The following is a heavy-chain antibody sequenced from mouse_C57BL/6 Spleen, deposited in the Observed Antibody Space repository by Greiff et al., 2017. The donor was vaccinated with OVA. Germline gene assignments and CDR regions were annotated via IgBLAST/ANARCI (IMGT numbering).Heavy chain of an antibody. D-gene: IGHD2-4*01. J-gene: IGHJ3*01. CDR2: IDPETGGT. Sequence: VQVVESGAELVRPGASVTLSCKASGYTFTDYEMHWVKQTPVHGLEWIGAIDPETGGTAYNQKFKGKAILTADKSSSTAYMELRSLTSEDSAVYYCTREGYYETPFAYWGQGTLVTVSA. CDR1: GYTFTDYE. V-gene: IGHV1-15*01. CDR3: TREGYYETPFAY.